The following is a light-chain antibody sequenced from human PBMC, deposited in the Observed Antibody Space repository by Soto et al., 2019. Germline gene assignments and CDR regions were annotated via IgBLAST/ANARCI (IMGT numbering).Light chain of an antibody. CDR1: SSNIGADFG. CDR3: ASWDDSLNGPV. J-gene: IGLJ3*02. V-gene: IGLV1-40*01. Sequence: QSVLTQPPSVSGAPGQTITISCTGSSSNIGADFGVHWYQQLPGAAPKLVIYRNNQRPSGVPDRFSGSKSGTSASLAIAGLRSEDESDYYCASWDDSLNGPVFGGGTKVTVL. CDR2: RNN.